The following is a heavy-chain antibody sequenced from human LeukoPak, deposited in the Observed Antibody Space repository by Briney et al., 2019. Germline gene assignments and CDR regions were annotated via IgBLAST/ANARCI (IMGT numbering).Heavy chain of an antibody. CDR2: INSDGSST. Sequence: SGGSLRLSCAASGFTFSSYWMHWVRQAPGKGVVWVSRINSDGSSTSYADSVKGRFTISRDNDKNTLYLQMNSLRAEDTAVYYCARADPYWSGYFQPSYYGMDVWGQGTTVTVSS. CDR3: ARADPYWSGYFQPSYYGMDV. D-gene: IGHD3-3*01. J-gene: IGHJ6*02. CDR1: GFTFSSYW. V-gene: IGHV3-74*01.